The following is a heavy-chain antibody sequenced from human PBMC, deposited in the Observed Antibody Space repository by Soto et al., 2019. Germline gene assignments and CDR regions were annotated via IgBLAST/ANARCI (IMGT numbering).Heavy chain of an antibody. V-gene: IGHV4-31*03. Sequence: QVQLQESGPGLVEPSQTLSLTFTVSGGSVSGEGYYWSWIRQYSGRGLEWLGYIHYSGSTYSNPSLKSRVTISVDTSKTQFFLKLTSVTAADTAVYYCARAWTATAGWANWFDRWGQGTLVTVSS. CDR3: ARAWTATAGWANWFDR. J-gene: IGHJ5*02. CDR2: IHYSGST. D-gene: IGHD6-13*01. CDR1: GGSVSGEGYY.